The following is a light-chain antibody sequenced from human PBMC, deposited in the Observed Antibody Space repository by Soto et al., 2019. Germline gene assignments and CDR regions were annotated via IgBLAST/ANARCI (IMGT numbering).Light chain of an antibody. J-gene: IGKJ3*01. CDR2: AAS. CDR1: QDIGTF. Sequence: DFQMTQSPSSLSASVGDTVTITCRASQDIGTFLNWYQQKPGKAPKLLIYAASDLLSGVSSRFSGSGAGTDFTLTISSLQPEDFATYYCLQSYSTPQITFGPGTKVDMK. V-gene: IGKV1-39*01. CDR3: LQSYSTPQIT.